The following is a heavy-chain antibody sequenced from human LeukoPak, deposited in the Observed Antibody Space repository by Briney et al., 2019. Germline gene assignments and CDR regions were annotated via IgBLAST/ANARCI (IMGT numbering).Heavy chain of an antibody. V-gene: IGHV1-18*01. Sequence: ASVKVSFKASGYTFTSYGISWVRQAPGQGLEWMGWISAYNGNTNYAQKLPGRVTMTTDTSTSTAYMELRSLRSADAAVHYCARVQWYYYDGSGYSPNLLDPWGQGTLVTVSS. CDR2: ISAYNGNT. CDR3: ARVQWYYYDGSGYSPNLLDP. J-gene: IGHJ5*02. D-gene: IGHD3-22*01. CDR1: GYTFTSYG.